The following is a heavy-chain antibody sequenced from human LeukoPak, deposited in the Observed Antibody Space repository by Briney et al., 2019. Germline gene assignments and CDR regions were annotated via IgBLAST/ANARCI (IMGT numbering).Heavy chain of an antibody. CDR3: ARVGAAAGTIHFDY. D-gene: IGHD6-13*01. J-gene: IGHJ4*02. CDR2: IYYSGST. CDR1: GGSISSSSYY. V-gene: IGHV4-39*01. Sequence: SETLSLTCTVSGGSISSSSYYWGWIRQPPGKGLEWIGSIYYSGSTYYNPSLKSRVTISVDTSKNQFSLKLNSVTAADTAVYYCARVGAAAGTIHFDYWGQGTLVTVSS.